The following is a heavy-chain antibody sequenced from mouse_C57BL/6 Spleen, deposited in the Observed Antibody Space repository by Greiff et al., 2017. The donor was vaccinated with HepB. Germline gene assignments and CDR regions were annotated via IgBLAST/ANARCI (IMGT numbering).Heavy chain of an antibody. CDR1: GYSFTSYY. Sequence: VKLMESGPELVKPGASVKISCKASGYSFTSYYIHWVKQRPGQGLEWIGWIYPGSGNTKYNEKFKGKATLTADTSSSTAYMQLSSLTSEDSAVYYCARDSSGPAWFAYWGQGTLVTVSA. J-gene: IGHJ3*01. CDR3: ARDSSGPAWFAY. CDR2: IYPGSGNT. V-gene: IGHV1-66*01. D-gene: IGHD3-2*02.